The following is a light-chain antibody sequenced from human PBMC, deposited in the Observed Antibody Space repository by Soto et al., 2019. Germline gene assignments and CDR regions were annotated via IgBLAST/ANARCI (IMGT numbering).Light chain of an antibody. CDR1: SGSVSTSYY. V-gene: IGLV8-61*01. CDR2: STN. Sequence: QAVVTQEPSFSVSPGGTVTISCGLSSGSVSTSYYTSWYQQTPGQAPRTLIYSTNSRSSGVPERFSGSILGNKAALTITGAQADDESDYYCVLFMGSGIWVFGGGTKLTVL. CDR3: VLFMGSGIWV. J-gene: IGLJ3*02.